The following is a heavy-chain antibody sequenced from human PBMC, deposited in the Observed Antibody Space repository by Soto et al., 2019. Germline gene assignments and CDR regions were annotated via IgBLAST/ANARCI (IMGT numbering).Heavy chain of an antibody. CDR3: ARQGYYYYDSSGYYSDYYGMDV. D-gene: IGHD3-22*01. Sequence: GESLKISCKGSGYSFTSYWIGWVRQMPGKGLEWMGIIYPGDSDTRYSPSFQGQVTISADKSISTAYLQWSSLKASDTAMYYCARQGYYYYDSSGYYSDYYGMDVWGQGTTVTVS. J-gene: IGHJ6*02. CDR2: IYPGDSDT. CDR1: GYSFTSYW. V-gene: IGHV5-51*01.